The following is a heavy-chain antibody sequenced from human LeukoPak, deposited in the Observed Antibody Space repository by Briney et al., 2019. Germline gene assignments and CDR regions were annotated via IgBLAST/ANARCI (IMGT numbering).Heavy chain of an antibody. J-gene: IGHJ4*02. D-gene: IGHD3-22*01. Sequence: GGSLRLSCAASGFTFSSYAMGWVRQAPGKGLEWVSAISGSGGSTYYADSVKGRFTTSRDNSKNTLYLQMNSLRAEDTAVYYCAKLGYYDSSGYPNFDYWGQGTLVTVSS. V-gene: IGHV3-23*01. CDR3: AKLGYYDSSGYPNFDY. CDR2: ISGSGGST. CDR1: GFTFSSYA.